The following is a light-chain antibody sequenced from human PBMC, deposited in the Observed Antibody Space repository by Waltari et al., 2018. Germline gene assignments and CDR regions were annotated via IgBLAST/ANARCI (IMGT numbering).Light chain of an antibody. CDR3: QQSYSSLYT. V-gene: IGKV1-39*01. CDR2: AAS. CDR1: QRISNF. J-gene: IGKJ2*01. Sequence: IQMTQSPSSLSASVRDRVTITCRASQRISNFLNWYQQKPVKAPKLLIYAASSLQSGVPSRFSASGSGTDFTLTISSLQPEDFATYFCQQSYSSLYTFGQGTKLEI.